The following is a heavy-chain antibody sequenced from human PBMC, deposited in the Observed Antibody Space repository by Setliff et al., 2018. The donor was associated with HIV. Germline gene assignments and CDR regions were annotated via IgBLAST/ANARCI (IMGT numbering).Heavy chain of an antibody. CDR1: GDSIGDYY. CDR2: VYASAYS. V-gene: IGHV4-4*07. J-gene: IGHJ2*01. D-gene: IGHD3-10*01. Sequence: SETLSLTCTVSGDSIGDYYWNWIRQPAGKGLEWIGRVYASAYSNYNPSLKSRVTMSVDTSQNQFSLKLRSVNTADAAVYYCARDWVTRSNYYGSGSPWYFDFWGRGILVTVSS. CDR3: ARDWVTRSNYYGSGSPWYFDF.